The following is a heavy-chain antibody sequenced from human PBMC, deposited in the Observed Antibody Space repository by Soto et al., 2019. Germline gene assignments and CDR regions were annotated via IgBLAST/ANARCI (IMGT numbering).Heavy chain of an antibody. Sequence: SETLSLTCTVSGGSISSGGYYWSWIRQHPGKGLEWIGYIYYSGSTYYNPSLKSRVTISVDTSKNQFSLKLSSVTAADTAVYYCARSSQSTVITFDYWGQGTLVTVPQ. CDR3: ARSSQSTVITFDY. D-gene: IGHD4-17*01. CDR2: IYYSGST. CDR1: GGSISSGGYY. J-gene: IGHJ4*02. V-gene: IGHV4-31*03.